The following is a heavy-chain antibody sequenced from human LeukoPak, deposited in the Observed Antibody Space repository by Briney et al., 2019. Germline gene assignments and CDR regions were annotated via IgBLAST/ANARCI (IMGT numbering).Heavy chain of an antibody. CDR3: AKNLGNFDY. J-gene: IGHJ4*02. Sequence: GGSLGLSCAASGFTFSNYAMSWVRQAPGKGLEWVSAISGSDDSTYYADSVKGRFTTSRDNSKNTLYLQMNSLRAEDTAVYYCAKNLGNFDYWGQGTLVTVSS. CDR1: GFTFSNYA. CDR2: ISGSDDST. V-gene: IGHV3-23*01.